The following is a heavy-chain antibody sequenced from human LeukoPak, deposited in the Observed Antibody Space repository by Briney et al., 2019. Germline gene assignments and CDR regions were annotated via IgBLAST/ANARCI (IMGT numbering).Heavy chain of an antibody. CDR3: AAVLTGGGNIYFDY. D-gene: IGHD4-23*01. V-gene: IGHV1-58*02. J-gene: IGHJ4*02. CDR1: GFTFTRSA. CDR2: IVVGSGNT. Sequence: SVKVSCKASGFTFTRSAMQWVRQARGQRLGWIGWIVVGSGNTNYAQKFQERVTITRDMSTSTANMELSSLRSEDTAVYYCAAVLTGGGNIYFDYWGQGTLVTVSS.